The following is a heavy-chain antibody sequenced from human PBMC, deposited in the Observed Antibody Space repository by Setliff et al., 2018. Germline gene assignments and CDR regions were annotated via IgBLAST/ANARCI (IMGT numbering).Heavy chain of an antibody. J-gene: IGHJ4*02. Sequence: ASVKVSCKAFGGTFSNSAISWVRQAPGQGLEWMGWISPYNGDTSYTQKLQDRVTMTTDISTSTAFMELRSLTSDDTAIYYCARDTYNPNWYGDRSFEYWGQGTLVTVSS. CDR2: ISPYNGDT. CDR3: ARDTYNPNWYGDRSFEY. CDR1: GGTFSNSA. V-gene: IGHV1-18*01. D-gene: IGHD1-1*01.